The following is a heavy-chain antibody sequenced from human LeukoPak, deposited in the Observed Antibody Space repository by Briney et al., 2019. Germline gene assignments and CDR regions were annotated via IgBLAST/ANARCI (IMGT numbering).Heavy chain of an antibody. CDR3: AIIDNYYDSSGFETRAFDI. J-gene: IGHJ3*02. CDR1: GFTFSSYA. CDR2: ISYDGSNK. V-gene: IGHV3-30-3*01. D-gene: IGHD3-22*01. Sequence: GRSLRLSCAASGFTFSSYAMHWVRQAPGKGLEWVAVISYDGSNKYYADSVKGRFTISRDNSKNTLYLQMNSLRAEDTAVYYCAIIDNYYDSSGFETRAFDIWGQGTMVTVSS.